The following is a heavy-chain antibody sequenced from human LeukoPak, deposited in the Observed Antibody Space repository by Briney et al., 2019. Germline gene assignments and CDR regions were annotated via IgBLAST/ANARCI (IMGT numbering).Heavy chain of an antibody. CDR2: IYDSGST. Sequence: SETQSLTCTVSGGSISRYYWSWLRQPPGKGLEWIGYIYDSGSTNYNPSLKSRVTISVDTSKKQFSLNLSSVTAADTAVYYCARGAYFYDSSGYNWYFDLWGRGTLVTVSS. J-gene: IGHJ2*01. CDR1: GGSISRYY. CDR3: ARGAYFYDSSGYNWYFDL. V-gene: IGHV4-59*01. D-gene: IGHD3-22*01.